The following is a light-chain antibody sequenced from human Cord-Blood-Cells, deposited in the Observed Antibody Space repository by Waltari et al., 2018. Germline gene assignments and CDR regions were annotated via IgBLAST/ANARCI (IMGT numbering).Light chain of an antibody. Sequence: QSALTQPASVSGSPGQAINISCTGTSSDVGSYNLVSCYQQHPGKAPNLMVYEGSKRPSGVSLRFSVSKSGNTASLTISGLQAEDEADYYCCSYAGSSTWVFGGGTKLTVL. V-gene: IGLV2-23*01. CDR2: EGS. J-gene: IGLJ3*02. CDR3: CSYAGSSTWV. CDR1: SSDVGSYNL.